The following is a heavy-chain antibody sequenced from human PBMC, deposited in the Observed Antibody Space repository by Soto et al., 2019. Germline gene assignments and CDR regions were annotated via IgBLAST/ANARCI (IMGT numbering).Heavy chain of an antibody. V-gene: IGHV3-49*03. CDR3: TRDHDYDILTGYYAFDI. D-gene: IGHD3-9*01. CDR2: IRSKAYGGTT. CDR1: GFTFGDYA. Sequence: GGSLRLSCTASGFTFGDYAMSWFRQAPGKGLEWVGFIRSKAYGGTTEYAASVKGRFTISRDDSKSIAYLQMNSLKTEDTAVYYCTRDHDYDILTGYYAFDIWGQGTMVTVSS. J-gene: IGHJ3*02.